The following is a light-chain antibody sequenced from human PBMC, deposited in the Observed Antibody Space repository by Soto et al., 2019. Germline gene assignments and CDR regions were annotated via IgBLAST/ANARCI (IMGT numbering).Light chain of an antibody. V-gene: IGKV1-5*01. CDR2: DAF. J-gene: IGKJ1*01. CDR3: QQYDSPPPT. Sequence: DIQMTHSPSTLSASVGDRVTITPRASQSVDNWLAWYQQKPGKAPELLIYDAFSLKSGVSSRFSGSRSGTEFALTISSLQPDDSATYYCQQYDSPPPTFGQGTKVDIK. CDR1: QSVDNW.